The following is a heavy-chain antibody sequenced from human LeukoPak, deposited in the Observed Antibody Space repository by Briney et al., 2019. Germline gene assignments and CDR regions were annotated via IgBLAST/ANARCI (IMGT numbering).Heavy chain of an antibody. CDR3: ARGVIVGAIPIDY. D-gene: IGHD1-26*01. Sequence: ASVKVSCKASGGTFSSYAISWVRQAPGQGLEWMGGIIPIFGTANYAQKLQGRVTMTTDTSTSTAYMELRSLRSDDTAVYYCARGVIVGAIPIDYWGQGTLVTVSS. J-gene: IGHJ4*02. CDR1: GGTFSSYA. V-gene: IGHV1-69*05. CDR2: IIPIFGTA.